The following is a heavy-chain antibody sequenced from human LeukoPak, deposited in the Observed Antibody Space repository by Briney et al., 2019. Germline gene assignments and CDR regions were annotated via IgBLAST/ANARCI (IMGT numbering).Heavy chain of an antibody. CDR3: ASLLWFGEACFDY. CDR1: GGSISSSSYY. CDR2: IYYSGST. J-gene: IGHJ4*02. D-gene: IGHD3-10*01. Sequence: PSETLSLTCTASGGSISSSSYYWGWIRQPPGKGLEWIGSIYYSGSTYYNPSLKSRVTISVDTSKNQFSLKLSSVTAADTAVYYCASLLWFGEACFDYWGQGTLVTVSS. V-gene: IGHV4-39*01.